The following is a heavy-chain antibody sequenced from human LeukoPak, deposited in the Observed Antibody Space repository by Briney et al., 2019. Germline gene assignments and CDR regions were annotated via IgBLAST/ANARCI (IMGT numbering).Heavy chain of an antibody. CDR2: IYSGGIT. CDR1: GFTVSSNY. Sequence: GGSLRLSCAPSGFTVSSNYMTWVRQAPGKGLEWVSVIYSGGITYYADSVKGRFTISRDNSKNTLYLQMNSLRAEDTAVYYCARDNPFSGSYSAFDYWGQGTLVTVSS. V-gene: IGHV3-53*05. CDR3: ARDNPFSGSYSAFDY. D-gene: IGHD1-26*01. J-gene: IGHJ4*02.